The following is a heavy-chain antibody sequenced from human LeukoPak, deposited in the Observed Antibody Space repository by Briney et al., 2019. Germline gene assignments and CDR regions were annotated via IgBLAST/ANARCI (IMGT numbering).Heavy chain of an antibody. CDR2: ISSSGST. CDR1: DDSISSYY. V-gene: IGHV4-59*01. CDR3: ARSRDSSGSRNNWFDP. Sequence: NPSETLSLTCTVSDDSISSYYWSWIRQPPGKGLEWIGYISSSGSTNYNPSLKSRVTMSVDTSKNQFSLKLNSVIAADTAVYYCARSRDSSGSRNNWFDPWGQGTLVTVSP. D-gene: IGHD3-22*01. J-gene: IGHJ5*02.